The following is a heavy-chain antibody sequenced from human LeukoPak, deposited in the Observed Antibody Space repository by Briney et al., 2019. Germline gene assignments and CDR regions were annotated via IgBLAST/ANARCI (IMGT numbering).Heavy chain of an antibody. J-gene: IGHJ3*02. CDR2: INPNSGGT. D-gene: IGHD6-6*01. CDR1: GFTFTGYY. Sequence: GGSLRLSCAASGFTFTGYYMHWVRQAPGQGLEWMGWINPNSGGTNYAQKFQGRVTMTRDTSISTAYMELSRLRSDDTAVYYCAVEYSSSSFAFDIWGQGTMVTVSS. V-gene: IGHV1-2*02. CDR3: AVEYSSSSFAFDI.